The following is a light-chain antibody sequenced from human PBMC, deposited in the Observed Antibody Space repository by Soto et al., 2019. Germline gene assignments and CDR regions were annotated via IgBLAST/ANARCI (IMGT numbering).Light chain of an antibody. J-gene: IGLJ1*01. CDR2: EVS. V-gene: IGLV2-14*01. CDR3: SSYTSSSTL. CDR1: SSDVGSYNY. Sequence: QSALTQPASVSGSPGRSITISCTGTSSDVGSYNYVSWYQQHPGKAPKLIIYEVSDRPSGISSRFSGSKSGNTAPLTISGLQTEDEADYYCSSYTSSSTLFGTGTKVTVL.